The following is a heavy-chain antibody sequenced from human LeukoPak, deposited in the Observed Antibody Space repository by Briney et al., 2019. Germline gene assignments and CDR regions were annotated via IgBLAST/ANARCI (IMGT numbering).Heavy chain of an antibody. CDR2: IYHSGST. J-gene: IGHJ3*02. CDR3: ARPDYGGNNDAFDI. Sequence: SETPSLTCTVSGYSISSGYYWGWIRQPPGKGLEWIGSIYHSGSTYYNPSLKSRVTISVDTSKNQFSLKLSSVTAADTAVYYCARPDYGGNNDAFDIWGQGTMVTVSS. D-gene: IGHD4-23*01. V-gene: IGHV4-38-2*02. CDR1: GYSISSGYY.